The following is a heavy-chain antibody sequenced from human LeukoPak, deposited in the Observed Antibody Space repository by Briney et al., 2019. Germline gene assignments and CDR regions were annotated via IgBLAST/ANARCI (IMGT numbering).Heavy chain of an antibody. CDR1: GFTFSSYD. D-gene: IGHD5-24*01. Sequence: GRSLRLSCAASGFTFSSYDMHWVRQAPGKGLEWVAVIWYDGSNKYYADSVKGRFTISRDNSKNTLYLRVNSLRAEDTAVYYCARDRGGDGINYYFDYWGQGTLVTVSS. J-gene: IGHJ4*02. CDR2: IWYDGSNK. V-gene: IGHV3-33*01. CDR3: ARDRGGDGINYYFDY.